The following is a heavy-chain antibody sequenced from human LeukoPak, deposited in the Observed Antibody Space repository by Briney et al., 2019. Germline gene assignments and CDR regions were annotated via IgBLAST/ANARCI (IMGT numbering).Heavy chain of an antibody. CDR1: GYTFTGYY. J-gene: IGHJ3*02. CDR2: INPNSGGT. Sequence: GASVKVSCKASGYTFTGYYMHWVRQAPGRGLEWMGWINPNSGGTNYAQNFLDRVTMTRDTSISTAYMELSRLSSDDAAVYYCARLSRRGDAFDIWGQGTMVTVSS. CDR3: ARLSRRGDAFDI. D-gene: IGHD2-2*01. V-gene: IGHV1-2*02.